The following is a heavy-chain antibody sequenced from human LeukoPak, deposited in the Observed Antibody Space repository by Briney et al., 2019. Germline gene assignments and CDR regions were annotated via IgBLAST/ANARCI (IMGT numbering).Heavy chain of an antibody. J-gene: IGHJ4*02. Sequence: GGSLRLSCSASGFTFSNYWMSWVRQAPGKGLEWVANIKQDESEKYYVDSVKGRFTISRDNAKSSLYPQMNSLRAEDTAVYYCARALDSSSSRYQAFEEWGQGTLVTVSS. CDR1: GFTFSNYW. CDR2: IKQDESEK. CDR3: ARALDSSSSRYQAFEE. D-gene: IGHD2-2*01. V-gene: IGHV3-7*01.